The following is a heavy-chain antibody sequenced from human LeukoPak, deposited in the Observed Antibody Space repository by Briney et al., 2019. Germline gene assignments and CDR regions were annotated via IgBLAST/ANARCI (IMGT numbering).Heavy chain of an antibody. CDR3: AKADSSGWYPGWYFDL. V-gene: IGHV1-69*05. CDR1: GGTFSSYA. CDR2: IIPIFGTA. J-gene: IGHJ2*01. D-gene: IGHD6-19*01. Sequence: SVKVSCKASGGTFSSYAISWVRQAPGQGLEWMGGIIPIFGTANYAQKFQGRVTITTDESTSTAYMELSSLRSEDTAVYYCAKADSSGWYPGWYFDLWGRGALVTVSS.